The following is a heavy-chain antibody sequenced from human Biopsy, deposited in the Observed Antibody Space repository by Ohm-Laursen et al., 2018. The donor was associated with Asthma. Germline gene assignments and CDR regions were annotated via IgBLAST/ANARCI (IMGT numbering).Heavy chain of an antibody. J-gene: IGHJ3*02. CDR3: ARTHERWTSIQDDALDI. CDR1: RFTYE. Sequence: SLRLSCAAPRFTYEMHWVRQAPGKGLEWVAVISYDGGNKFYGDSVKGRFTLSRDNSRNTLYLQMNSLRVEDTAIYYCARTHERWTSIQDDALDIWGQGTMVIVSS. V-gene: IGHV3-30*03. CDR2: ISYDGGNK. D-gene: IGHD4-23*01.